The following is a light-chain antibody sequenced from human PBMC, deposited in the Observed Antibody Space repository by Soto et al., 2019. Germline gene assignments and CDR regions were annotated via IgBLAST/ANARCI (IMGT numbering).Light chain of an antibody. CDR1: QSISSR. V-gene: IGKV1-5*03. CDR3: QQYESHST. CDR2: KTS. J-gene: IGKJ4*02. Sequence: DIQMTQSPSTLSASVGDRVSITCRASQSISSRLAWYQQKPGKAPKLLIYKTSSLESGVPSRFSGSGSGTEFTLTISSLQPDDFATYYCQQYESHSTFGGGTKVEIK.